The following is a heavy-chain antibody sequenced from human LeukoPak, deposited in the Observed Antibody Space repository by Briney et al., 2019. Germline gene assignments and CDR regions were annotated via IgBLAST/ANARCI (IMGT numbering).Heavy chain of an antibody. Sequence: VASVKVSCKASGYTFTSYGISWVRQAPGQGLEWMGWISAYNGNTNYAQKLQGRVTMTTDTSTSTAYMELRSLRSDDTAVYYCARDPIHMVRGVINTISRHYYYYYYMDVWGKGTTVTISS. J-gene: IGHJ6*03. V-gene: IGHV1-18*01. D-gene: IGHD3-10*01. CDR3: ARDPIHMVRGVINTISRHYYYYYYMDV. CDR2: ISAYNGNT. CDR1: GYTFTSYG.